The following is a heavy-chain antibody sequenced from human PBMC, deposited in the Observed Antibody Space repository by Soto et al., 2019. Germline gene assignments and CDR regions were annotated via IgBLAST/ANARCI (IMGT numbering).Heavy chain of an antibody. J-gene: IGHJ6*02. V-gene: IGHV3-33*05. Sequence: QVQLVESGGGVVQPGRSLRLSCAASGFTFISYGMHWVRQAPGKGLQWVAFISYDGSDRYYEDSVKGRFTISRGNSKNTLYLQINSLKTEDTAVYYCARAINYYYAMDVWGQGTKFTVSS. CDR1: GFTFISYG. CDR3: ARAINYYYAMDV. CDR2: ISYDGSDR.